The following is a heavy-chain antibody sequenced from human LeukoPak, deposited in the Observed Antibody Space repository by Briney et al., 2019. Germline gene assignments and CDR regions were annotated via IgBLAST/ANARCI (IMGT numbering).Heavy chain of an antibody. J-gene: IGHJ4*02. D-gene: IGHD3-22*01. V-gene: IGHV4-34*01. CDR3: ARHRSSGYYYGPGKYYFDY. CDR2: INHSGST. Sequence: SETLSLTCAVYGGSFSGYYWSWIRQPPGKGLEWIGEINHSGSTNYNPSLKSRVTISVDTSKNQFSLKLSSVTAADTAVYYCARHRSSGYYYGPGKYYFDYWGQETLVTVSS. CDR1: GGSFSGYY.